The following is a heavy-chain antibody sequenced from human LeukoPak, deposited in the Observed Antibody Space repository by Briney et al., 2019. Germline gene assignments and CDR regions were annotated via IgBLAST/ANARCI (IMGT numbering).Heavy chain of an antibody. J-gene: IGHJ6*02. V-gene: IGHV3-48*04. CDR1: GFTFSSYS. CDR2: ISSSGSTI. CDR3: ARDGPNYYGSGNHYYYYGMDV. Sequence: GGSLRLSCTASGFTFSSYSMNWVRQAPGKGLEWVSYISSSGSTIYYADSVKGRFTISRDNAKNSLYLQMNSLRAEDTAVYYCARDGPNYYGSGNHYYYYGMDVWGQGTTVTVSS. D-gene: IGHD3-10*01.